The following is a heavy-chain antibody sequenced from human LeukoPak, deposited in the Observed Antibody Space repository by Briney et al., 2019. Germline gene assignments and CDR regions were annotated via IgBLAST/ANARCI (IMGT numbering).Heavy chain of an antibody. J-gene: IGHJ4*02. CDR3: ARVVDIVATNLIDY. D-gene: IGHD5-12*01. CDR2: IYYSGST. CDR1: GGSISSGDYY. V-gene: IGHV4-30-4*01. Sequence: SQTLSLTCTVSGGSISSGDYYWSWIRQPPGKGLEWIGDIYYSGSTYYNPSLKSRVTISVDTSKNQFSLKLSSVTAADTAVYYCARVVDIVATNLIDYWGQGTLVTVSS.